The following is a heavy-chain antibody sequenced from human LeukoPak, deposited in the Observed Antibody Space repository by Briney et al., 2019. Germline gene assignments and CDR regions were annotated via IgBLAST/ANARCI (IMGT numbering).Heavy chain of an antibody. CDR1: GDSVSSNRAS. CDR3: ARDPDSSYEWGPFDS. V-gene: IGHV6-1*01. Sequence: QTLSLTCAVSGDSVSSNRASWNWIRQSPSGGLEWLGRTYYRSKWSNDYADSVKSRITISPDPSKNEFSLQLNSVTPEDMAVHYCARDPDSSYEWGPFDSWGQGTLVTVSS. CDR2: TYYRSKWSN. J-gene: IGHJ5*01. D-gene: IGHD6-6*01.